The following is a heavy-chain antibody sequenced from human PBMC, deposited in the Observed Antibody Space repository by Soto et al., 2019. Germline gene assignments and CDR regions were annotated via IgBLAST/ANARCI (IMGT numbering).Heavy chain of an antibody. V-gene: IGHV4-30-4*01. J-gene: IGHJ6*02. CDR3: ASSSLYGMDV. Sequence: PSETLSLTCSVSGGTISSGCYYWSWIRQHPGKGVECIWTIYSSGNTNYNPSLKSRLIISIDTSNYQVSLKVGSVTAADTAVYYCASSSLYGMDVWGQGTTVTVSS. CDR1: GGTISSGCYY. CDR2: IYSSGNT.